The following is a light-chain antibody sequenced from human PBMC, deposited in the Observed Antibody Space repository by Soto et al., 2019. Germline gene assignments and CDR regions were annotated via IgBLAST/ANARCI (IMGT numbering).Light chain of an antibody. CDR1: SSNFGAGYE. CDR2: NNL. V-gene: IGLV1-40*01. J-gene: IGLJ1*01. CDR3: QSFDSSLRVYV. Sequence: QSVPTQPPSVSGAPGQRVTISCTGSSSNFGAGYEVHWYKQLPGAAPTLVIFNNLNRPSGVPERFSGSKSGTSASLVISGLQAEDEADYYCQSFDSSLRVYVFGSGTKV.